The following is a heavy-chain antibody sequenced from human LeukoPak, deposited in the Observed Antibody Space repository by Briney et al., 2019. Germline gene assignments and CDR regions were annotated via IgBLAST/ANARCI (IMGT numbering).Heavy chain of an antibody. CDR1: GFTLSTYW. D-gene: IGHD3-16*01. J-gene: IGHJ4*02. Sequence: GGSLRLSCEASGFTLSTYWMNWVRQVPGKGLDWVANINPDGCGTRYVDSVQGRFTIARDNADNSLSLQMNSLRAEDTAVYYCASWGAGGNSWGQGTLVTVSS. CDR2: INPDGCGT. CDR3: ASWGAGGNS. V-gene: IGHV3-7*01.